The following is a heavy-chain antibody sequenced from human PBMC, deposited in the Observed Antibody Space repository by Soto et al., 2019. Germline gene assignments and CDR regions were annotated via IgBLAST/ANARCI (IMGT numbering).Heavy chain of an antibody. CDR1: GGSFTSNNW. CDR2: IYRTGST. J-gene: IGHJ4*02. D-gene: IGHD1-7*01. V-gene: IGHV4-4*02. Sequence: SETLSLTCAVSGGSFTSNNWWTWVRQPPGQGLEWIGEIYRTGSTNYDPSLKSRVTISLDKSENQFSLKVTSLTAADTAVYYCASRDPGTSVDYWGQGTLVTVSS. CDR3: ASRDPGTSVDY.